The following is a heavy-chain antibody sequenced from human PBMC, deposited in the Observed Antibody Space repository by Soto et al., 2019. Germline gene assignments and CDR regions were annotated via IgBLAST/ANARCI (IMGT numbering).Heavy chain of an antibody. J-gene: IGHJ4*02. D-gene: IGHD3-10*01. Sequence: PGESLKISCKGSGYSFTSYWISWVRQMPGKGLEWMGRIDPSDSYTNYSPSFQGHVTISADKSISTAYLQWSSLKASDTAMYYCASSRSSGSYSFDYWGQGTLVTVSS. V-gene: IGHV5-10-1*01. CDR1: GYSFTSYW. CDR3: ASSRSSGSYSFDY. CDR2: IDPSDSYT.